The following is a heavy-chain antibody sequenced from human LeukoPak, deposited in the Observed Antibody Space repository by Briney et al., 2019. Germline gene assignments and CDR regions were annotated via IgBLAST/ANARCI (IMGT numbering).Heavy chain of an antibody. Sequence: PSETLSLTCAVSGGSISSSSYYWGWIRQPPGKGLEWIGSIYYSGSTYYNPSLKSRVTISVDTSENQFSLKLSSVTAADTDVYYCARDLRNLRITIFGVSYFDYWGQGTLVTVSS. J-gene: IGHJ4*02. CDR3: ARDLRNLRITIFGVSYFDY. CDR2: IYYSGST. V-gene: IGHV4-39*07. CDR1: GGSISSSSYY. D-gene: IGHD3-3*01.